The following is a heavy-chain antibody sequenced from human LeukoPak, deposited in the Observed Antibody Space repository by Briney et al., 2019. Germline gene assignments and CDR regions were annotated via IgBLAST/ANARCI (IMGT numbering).Heavy chain of an antibody. D-gene: IGHD3-16*02. Sequence: PSETLSLTCAVYGGSFSGYYWSWIRQPPGKGLEWVGEINHSGSTNYNPSLKSRVTISVDTSKNQFSLKLSSVTAAATTVYYCATVVRDYVWRSYLRNYLDYWGQGTLVTVSS. J-gene: IGHJ4*02. CDR1: GGSFSGYY. CDR3: ATVVRDYVWRSYLRNYLDY. V-gene: IGHV4-34*01. CDR2: INHSGST.